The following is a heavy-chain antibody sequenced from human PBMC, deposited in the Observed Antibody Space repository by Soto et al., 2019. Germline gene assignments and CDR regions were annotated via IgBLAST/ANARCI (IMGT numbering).Heavy chain of an antibody. CDR2: VSTYNTNT. J-gene: IGHJ4*02. D-gene: IGHD3-22*01. Sequence: QVTLVQSGPEVKMPGASVKVSCKTSGYTFSDYGLAWLRQTPGQRPEWMGWVSTYNTNTNYAQKFQGRVTMTTDTSTTTTSMELRSLRSDDTAVYYCARELNTDSSAYYSFAYWGQGTLVTVSS. CDR3: ARELNTDSSAYYSFAY. V-gene: IGHV1-18*01. CDR1: GYTFSDYG.